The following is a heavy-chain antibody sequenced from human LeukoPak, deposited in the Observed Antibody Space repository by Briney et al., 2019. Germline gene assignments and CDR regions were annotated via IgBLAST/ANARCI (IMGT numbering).Heavy chain of an antibody. V-gene: IGHV4-4*09. D-gene: IGHD3-22*01. CDR2: THTSGDT. CDR1: GGSISGCH. J-gene: IGHJ3*02. CDR3: ARHDTRGGAFDI. Sequence: SETLSLTCTVSGGSISGCHWSWIRQPPGKGLEWIAYTHTSGDTIYNPSLRSRVIISLDTSKNRVSLNLNSVTAADTSVYYCARHDTRGGAFDIWGQGTMVTVSS.